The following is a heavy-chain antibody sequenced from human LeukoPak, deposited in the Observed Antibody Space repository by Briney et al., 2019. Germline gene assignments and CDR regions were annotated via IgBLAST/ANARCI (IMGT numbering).Heavy chain of an antibody. Sequence: SVKVSCKASGGTFSSYAISWVRQAPGQGLEWMGGIIPIYGTANYAQKFQGRVTITADESTSTAYMELSSLRSEDTAVYYCARDYPRNQWPVMPVYTGFDPWGQGTQVTVSS. V-gene: IGHV1-69*13. D-gene: IGHD6-19*01. CDR1: GGTFSSYA. J-gene: IGHJ5*02. CDR3: ARDYPRNQWPVMPVYTGFDP. CDR2: IIPIYGTA.